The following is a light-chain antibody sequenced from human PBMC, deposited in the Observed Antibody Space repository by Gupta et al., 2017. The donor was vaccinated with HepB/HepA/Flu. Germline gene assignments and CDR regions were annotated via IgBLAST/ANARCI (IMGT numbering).Light chain of an antibody. Sequence: DIQMTQSPSSLSASVGDRVTITCRPSQSISIYLNWYQQKGGKAPKLLMFGGSDLQSGVPSRFSGSSSGTDFTLTISRLQPEDFATYYCQQTDSAPKTFGQGTKMEIK. CDR3: QQTDSAPKT. CDR1: QSISIY. CDR2: GGS. J-gene: IGKJ2*01. V-gene: IGKV1-39*01.